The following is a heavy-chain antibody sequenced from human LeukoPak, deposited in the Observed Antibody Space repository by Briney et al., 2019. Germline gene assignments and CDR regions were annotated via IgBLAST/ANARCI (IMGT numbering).Heavy chain of an antibody. V-gene: IGHV3-23*01. CDR3: AELGITMIGGV. D-gene: IGHD3-10*02. CDR2: ISGSGGST. Sequence: AGGSLRLSCAASGFTFDDYAMHWVRQAPGKGLEWVSAISGSGGSTYYADSVKGRFTISRDNAKNSLYLQMNSLRAEDTAVYYCAELGITMIGGVWGKGATVTISS. J-gene: IGHJ6*04. CDR1: GFTFDDYA.